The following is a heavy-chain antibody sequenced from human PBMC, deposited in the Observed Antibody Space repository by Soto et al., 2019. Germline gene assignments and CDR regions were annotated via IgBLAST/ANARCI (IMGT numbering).Heavy chain of an antibody. V-gene: IGHV4-61*08. J-gene: IGHJ6*02. CDR3: ARSGFYYSGGGYYTPYNGMDV. Sequence: SETLSLTCTVSGCSVSSGGYFWSWIRQPPGKGLEWIGYISYSGSTLYNPALQSRVTLSVDTSKDQFSLKLTSVTAADTAIYYCARSGFYYSGGGYYTPYNGMDVWGHGITVTVSS. CDR2: ISYSGST. CDR1: GCSVSSGGYF. D-gene: IGHD3-10*01.